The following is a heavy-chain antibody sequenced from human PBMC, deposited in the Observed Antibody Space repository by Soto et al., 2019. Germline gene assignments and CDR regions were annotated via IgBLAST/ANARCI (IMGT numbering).Heavy chain of an antibody. Sequence: SETLSLTWAVSGASISSNKWWILFRQPPGKGLEWIGGIYHSGSANYNPSLKSRVTISVDKSKNQFSLKLSSVTAADTAVYYCATRNDGSGSLDYWGQGALVTVSS. CDR1: GASISSNKW. J-gene: IGHJ4*02. V-gene: IGHV4-4*02. D-gene: IGHD3-10*01. CDR3: ATRNDGSGSLDY. CDR2: IYHSGSA.